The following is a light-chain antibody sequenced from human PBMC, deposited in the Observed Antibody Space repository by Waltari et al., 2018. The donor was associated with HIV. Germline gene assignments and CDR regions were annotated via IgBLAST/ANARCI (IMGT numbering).Light chain of an antibody. CDR3: QAWDNTTPI. V-gene: IGLV3-1*01. Sequence: SYELTQPPSVSVSPGQTASITCSGDHLGAKFASWYQQRPGQSPVMVIFQDTERPSGIPERFSGSNSGNSATLTISGTQTFDEADYFCQAWDNTTPIFGGGTKLTVL. CDR2: QDT. CDR1: HLGAKF. J-gene: IGLJ2*01.